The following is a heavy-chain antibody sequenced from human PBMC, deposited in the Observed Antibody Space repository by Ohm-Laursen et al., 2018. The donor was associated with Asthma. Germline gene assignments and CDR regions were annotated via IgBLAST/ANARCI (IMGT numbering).Heavy chain of an antibody. J-gene: IGHJ4*02. CDR2: ISYDGSNK. CDR3: ARDLGYGDYGLDY. V-gene: IGHV3-30-3*01. D-gene: IGHD4-17*01. CDR1: GFTFSSYA. Sequence: SLRLSCSATGFTFSSYAMHWVRQAPGKGLEWVAVISYDGSNKYYADSVKGRFTISRDNSKNTLYLQMNSLRAEDTAVYYCARDLGYGDYGLDYWGQGTLVTVSS.